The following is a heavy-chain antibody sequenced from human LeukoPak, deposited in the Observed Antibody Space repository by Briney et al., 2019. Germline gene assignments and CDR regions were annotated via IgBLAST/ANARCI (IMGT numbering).Heavy chain of an antibody. CDR2: MNPNSGNT. CDR3: ARHSSGWYLFFDY. CDR1: GYTFTGYD. Sequence: ASVTVSCKASGYTFTGYDINWVRQAPGQGLEWMGWMNPNSGNTGYAQKFQGRVTMTRNTSISTAYMELSSLRSEDTAVYYCARHSSGWYLFFDYWGQGTLVTVSS. V-gene: IGHV1-8*01. D-gene: IGHD6-19*01. J-gene: IGHJ4*02.